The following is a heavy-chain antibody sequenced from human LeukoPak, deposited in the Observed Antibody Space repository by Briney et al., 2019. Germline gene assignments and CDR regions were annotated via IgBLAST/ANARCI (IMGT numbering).Heavy chain of an antibody. V-gene: IGHV3-48*01. Sequence: GGSLRLSCAASGFTFGSYSMNWVRQAPGKGLEWVSYISSSSSTIYYADSVKGRFTISRDNSKNTLYLQMNSLRAEDTAVYYCAKDWSYQGYFYYIDVWGKGTTVTISS. CDR2: ISSSSSTI. D-gene: IGHD1-26*01. CDR3: AKDWSYQGYFYYIDV. J-gene: IGHJ6*03. CDR1: GFTFGSYS.